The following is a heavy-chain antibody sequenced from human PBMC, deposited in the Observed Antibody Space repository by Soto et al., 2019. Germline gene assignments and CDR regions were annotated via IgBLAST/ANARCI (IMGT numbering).Heavy chain of an antibody. J-gene: IGHJ5*02. CDR1: GYTFTSYD. Sequence: QVQLVQSGAEVQKPGASVKVSCKASGYTFTSYDINWVRQATGQGLEWMGWMNPNSGDTGYAEKLEGRVTMTRNTAINTAYMELSSLTSEDTAVYXXXXXXXXDSWSGLNWFDPWGQGTLVTXSS. CDR2: MNPNSGDT. D-gene: IGHD3-3*01. CDR3: XXXXXXDSWSGLNWFDP. V-gene: IGHV1-8*01.